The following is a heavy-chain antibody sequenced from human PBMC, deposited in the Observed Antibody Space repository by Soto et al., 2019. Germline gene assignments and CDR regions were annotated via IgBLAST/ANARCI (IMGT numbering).Heavy chain of an antibody. J-gene: IGHJ4*02. CDR2: IYYSGST. CDR1: GGSISSSSYY. CDR3: ARRVLARAVALFDY. Sequence: SETLSLTCTVSGGSISSSSYYWGWIRQPPGKGLEWIGSIYYSGSTYYNPSLKSRVTISVDTSKNQFSLKLSSVTAADTAVYYCARRVLARAVALFDYWGQGTLVTVSS. D-gene: IGHD6-19*01. V-gene: IGHV4-39*01.